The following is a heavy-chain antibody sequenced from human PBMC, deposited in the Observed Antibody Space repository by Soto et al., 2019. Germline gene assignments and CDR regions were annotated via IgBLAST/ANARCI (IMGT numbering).Heavy chain of an antibody. J-gene: IGHJ4*02. D-gene: IGHD3-16*01. CDR3: AREGGESSDGLYYFDS. CDR2: IYHAGST. V-gene: IGHV4-4*02. Sequence: SETLSLTCAVSGGSITNSNWWSWVRLSPAKGLEWIGDIYHAGSTKYNPSLERRVTISVDTPKNQFALKLSSVTAADTAVYFCAREGGESSDGLYYFDSWGQGSLVTVSS. CDR1: GGSITNSNW.